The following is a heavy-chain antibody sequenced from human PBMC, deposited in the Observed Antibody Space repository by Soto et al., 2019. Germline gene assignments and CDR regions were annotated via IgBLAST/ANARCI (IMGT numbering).Heavy chain of an antibody. CDR2: ISGTGGST. J-gene: IGHJ4*02. D-gene: IGHD1-1*01. CDR3: AKHLADRYHFDY. Sequence: EVQVLESGGSLVQPGGSLRLSCAASGFTFNYYAISWVRQAPGKGLAWVSAISGTGGSTYYADSAKGRFTISRDNSKNTLYLQMNSLRAEDTAVYYCAKHLADRYHFDYWGLGTLVTVSS. V-gene: IGHV3-23*01. CDR1: GFTFNYYA.